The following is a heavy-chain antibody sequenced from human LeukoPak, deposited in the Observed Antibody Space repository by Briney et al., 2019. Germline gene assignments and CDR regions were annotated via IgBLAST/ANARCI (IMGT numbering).Heavy chain of an antibody. CDR3: AAAAGFDY. Sequence: GGSLRLSCAASGFTFDDYAMHWVRQAPGKGLEWVSGISWNSGSIGYADSVKGRFTISRDNAKNSLYLQMNSLRAEDTALYYCAAAAGFDYWGQGTLVTVSS. V-gene: IGHV3-9*01. J-gene: IGHJ4*02. CDR1: GFTFDDYA. D-gene: IGHD6-13*01. CDR2: ISWNSGSI.